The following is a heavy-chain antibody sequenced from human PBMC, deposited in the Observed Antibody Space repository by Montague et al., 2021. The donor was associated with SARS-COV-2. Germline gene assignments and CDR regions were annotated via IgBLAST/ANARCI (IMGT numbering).Heavy chain of an antibody. CDR1: GDSIKGGNYY. CDR3: ARSRPFDLNYYWGGFDV. D-gene: IGHD2-21*01. J-gene: IGHJ3*01. CDR2: ISSSGSP. Sequence: TLSLTCTVSGDSIKGGNYYWSWIRQPAGKGLEWIGRISSSGSPNSSPSLRGRVIILIDASKNQFSLRLTSLTAADTAVYYCARSRPFDLNYYWGGFDVWGQGTMVAVSS. V-gene: IGHV4-61*02.